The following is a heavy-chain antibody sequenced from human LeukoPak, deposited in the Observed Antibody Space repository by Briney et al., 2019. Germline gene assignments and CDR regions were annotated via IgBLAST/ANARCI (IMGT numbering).Heavy chain of an antibody. CDR1: GFTFSSYG. D-gene: IGHD1-7*01. J-gene: IGHJ4*02. Sequence: GGSLRLSCAASGFTFSSYGMHWVRQAPGKGLEWVAVISYDGSNKYYADSVKGRFTISRDNSKNTLYLQMNSLRAEDTAVYYCAKITGTTSEDFWGRGTLVTVSS. V-gene: IGHV3-30*18. CDR3: AKITGTTSEDF. CDR2: ISYDGSNK.